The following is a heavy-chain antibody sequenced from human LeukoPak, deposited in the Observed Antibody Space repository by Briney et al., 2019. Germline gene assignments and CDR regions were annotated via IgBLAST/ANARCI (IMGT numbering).Heavy chain of an antibody. CDR1: GFTFSGYA. J-gene: IGHJ4*02. CDR2: ISGSGGNT. Sequence: PGGSLRLSCAASGFTFSGYAVSWVRQAPGKGLEWVSTISGSGGNTYYADSVKGRFTISRDNSKNTLYLQMNSLRAEDTAVYYCARDLSIAARPFDYRGQGTLVTVSS. CDR3: ARDLSIAARPFDY. V-gene: IGHV3-23*01. D-gene: IGHD6-6*01.